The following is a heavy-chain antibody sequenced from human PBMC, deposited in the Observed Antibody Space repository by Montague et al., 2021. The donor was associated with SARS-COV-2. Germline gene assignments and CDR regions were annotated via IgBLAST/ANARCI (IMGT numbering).Heavy chain of an antibody. CDR3: ARGRDERGYSFGYYYFDL. CDR1: GGSVSPYY. D-gene: IGHD5-18*01. Sequence: SETLSLTCTISGGSVSPYYWSWTRQPPGKGLEWIGYMHYRGSTNYNPSLESRVTMSLDTSENQFSLKLTSVTAAETAVYFCARGRDERGYSFGYYYFDLWGQGTLVTVSS. V-gene: IGHV4-59*02. J-gene: IGHJ4*02. CDR2: MHYRGST.